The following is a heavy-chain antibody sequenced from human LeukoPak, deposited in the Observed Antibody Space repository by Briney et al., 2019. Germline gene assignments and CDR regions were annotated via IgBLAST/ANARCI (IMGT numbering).Heavy chain of an antibody. J-gene: IGHJ4*02. D-gene: IGHD3-9*01. V-gene: IGHV3-30*18. CDR1: GFTFSSYD. CDR2: ISYDGSKQ. CDR3: AKDGARYLLTYYFEY. Sequence: GGSLRLSCAASGFTFSSYDMHWVRQAPGKGLEWVAAISYDGSKQLYAGSVKGRFTISRDNSKNTLNLQMNSLRDEDTAVYYCAKDGARYLLTYYFEYWGQGTLVTVSS.